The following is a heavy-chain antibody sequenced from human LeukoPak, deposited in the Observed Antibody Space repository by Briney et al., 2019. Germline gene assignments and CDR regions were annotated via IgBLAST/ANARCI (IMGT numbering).Heavy chain of an antibody. J-gene: IGHJ4*02. Sequence: KPSETLSLTCAVYGGSFSGYSWTWIREPPGEGLEWIGEIDRSGSTNYNPSLKSRVTISRDTSKNQFSLKLSSVTAADTAVYYCARGSAAGLAYWGQGNLVTVSS. CDR1: GGSFSGYS. CDR2: IDRSGST. CDR3: ARGSAAGLAY. D-gene: IGHD6-13*01. V-gene: IGHV4-34*01.